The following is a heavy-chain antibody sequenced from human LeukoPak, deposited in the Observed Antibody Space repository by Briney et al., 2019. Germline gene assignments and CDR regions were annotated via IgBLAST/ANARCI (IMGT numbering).Heavy chain of an antibody. CDR2: VDPEDGET. V-gene: IGHV1-69-2*01. Sequence: GASVKVSCKASGYTFTDYYMHWVQQAPGKGLEWMGRVDPEDGETIYAEKFQGRVTITADTSTDTAYMELSSLRSEDTAVYYCALGGVDFWSGSSDAFDIWGQGTMVTVSS. CDR3: ALGGVDFWSGSSDAFDI. D-gene: IGHD3-3*01. CDR1: GYTFTDYY. J-gene: IGHJ3*02.